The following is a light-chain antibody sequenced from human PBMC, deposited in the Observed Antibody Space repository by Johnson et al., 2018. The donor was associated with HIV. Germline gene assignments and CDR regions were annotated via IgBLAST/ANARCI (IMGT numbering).Light chain of an antibody. CDR2: DNS. CDR1: SSKIGNKY. CDR3: GAWDSSLTTYV. Sequence: QSVLTQPPSVSAAPGQKVTISCSGSSSKIGNKYVSWYQQLPGTAPKVLIYDNSKRPSGIPDRFSGSQSGTSATLGITGLQTGDEADYYCGAWDSSLTTYVFGTGTTVTVL. V-gene: IGLV1-51*01. J-gene: IGLJ1*01.